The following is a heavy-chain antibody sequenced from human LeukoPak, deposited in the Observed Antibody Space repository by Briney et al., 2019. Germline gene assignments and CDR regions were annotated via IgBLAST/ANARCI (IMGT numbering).Heavy chain of an antibody. CDR2: IRYDGSNK. Sequence: QPGGSLRLSCAASGFTFSSYGMHWVRQAPGKGLEWVAFIRYDGSNKYYADSVKGRFTISRDNSKNTLYLQMNSLRAEDTAVYYCARDFLRAVAPSDFDPWGQGTLVTVSS. D-gene: IGHD6-19*01. CDR1: GFTFSSYG. V-gene: IGHV3-30*02. J-gene: IGHJ5*02. CDR3: ARDFLRAVAPSDFDP.